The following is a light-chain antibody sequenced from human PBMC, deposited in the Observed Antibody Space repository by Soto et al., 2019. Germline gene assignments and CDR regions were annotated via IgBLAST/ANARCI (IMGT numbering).Light chain of an antibody. V-gene: IGKV3-15*01. CDR3: QQYNIWPLWT. J-gene: IGKJ1*01. Sequence: EIVMTQSPATLSVSPGERATLSCSASRNVGSKLAWYQQKPGQPPRLLIYAASTRATDVPARFSGGGSETEFTLTISSLQSEDFAVYFCQQYNIWPLWTFGQGTKVDIK. CDR1: RNVGSK. CDR2: AAS.